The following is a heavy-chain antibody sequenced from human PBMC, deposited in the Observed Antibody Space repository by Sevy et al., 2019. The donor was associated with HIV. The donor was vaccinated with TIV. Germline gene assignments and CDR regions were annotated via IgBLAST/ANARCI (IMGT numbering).Heavy chain of an antibody. J-gene: IGHJ4*02. D-gene: IGHD6-6*01. V-gene: IGHV3-21*01. CDR3: ARVGSQSSSSSLYCDY. Sequence: GGSLRLSCAASQFSFSDYSLNWVRQAPGKGLEWVASISTIGNFISYADSVRGRFTISRDNTKNSLFLQMTSLRVEDTALYYCARVGSQSSSSSLYCDYWGQGTLVTVSS. CDR2: ISTIGNFI. CDR1: QFSFSDYS.